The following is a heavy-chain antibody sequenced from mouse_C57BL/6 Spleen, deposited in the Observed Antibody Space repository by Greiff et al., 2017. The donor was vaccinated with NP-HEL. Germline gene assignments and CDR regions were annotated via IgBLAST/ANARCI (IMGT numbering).Heavy chain of an antibody. Sequence: VQLQQSGAELVRPGTSVKLSCKASGYTFTSYWMHWVKQRPGQGLEWIGVIDPSDSYTNYNQKFKGKATLTVDTSSSTAYMQLSSLTSEDSAVYYCARYYGSSLYYFDYWGQGTTLTVSS. CDR3: ARYYGSSLYYFDY. J-gene: IGHJ2*01. D-gene: IGHD1-1*01. CDR1: GYTFTSYW. V-gene: IGHV1-59*01. CDR2: IDPSDSYT.